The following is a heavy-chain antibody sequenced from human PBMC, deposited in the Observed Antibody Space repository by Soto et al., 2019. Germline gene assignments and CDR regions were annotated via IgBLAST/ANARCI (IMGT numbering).Heavy chain of an antibody. V-gene: IGHV5-51*01. J-gene: IGHJ6*02. CDR1: GYSFTSYW. CDR3: ARPGNGYKAIYYGLDV. D-gene: IGHD5-18*01. CDR2: IYPGDSDT. Sequence: GESLKISCNGSGYSFTSYWIAWVREMPGKGLEWMGNIYPGDSDTRYSPSFQGQVTISADKSFSTAYLQWSSLKASDTAMYYCARPGNGYKAIYYGLDVWGQGTTVTVSS.